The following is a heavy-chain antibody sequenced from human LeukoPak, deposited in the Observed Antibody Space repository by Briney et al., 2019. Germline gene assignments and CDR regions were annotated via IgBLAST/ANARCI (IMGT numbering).Heavy chain of an antibody. CDR1: GFTFSSYG. J-gene: IGHJ4*02. V-gene: IGHV3-23*01. D-gene: IGHD3-22*01. CDR3: AKVSMIVVVDTHFDY. CDR2: ISGSGGST. Sequence: GGSLRLSCAASGFTFSSYGMHWVRQAPGKGLEWVSAISGSGGSTYYADSVKGRFTISRDNSKNTLYLQMNSLRAEDTAVYYCAKVSMIVVVDTHFDYWGQGTLVTVSS.